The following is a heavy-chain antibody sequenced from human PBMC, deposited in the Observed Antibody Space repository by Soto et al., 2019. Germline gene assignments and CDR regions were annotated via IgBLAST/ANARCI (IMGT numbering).Heavy chain of an antibody. J-gene: IGHJ5*02. CDR2: IYYSGST. D-gene: IGHD3-16*01. CDR1: GGSISSGDYY. Sequence: QVQLQESGPGLVKPSQTLSLTCTVSGGSISSGDYYWSWIRQPPGKGLEWIGYIYYSGSTYYNPSIKSRVTISVDTSKNQFSLKLSSVTAAATAVYYCDRGGGQNWFDPWGQGTLVTVSS. V-gene: IGHV4-30-4*01. CDR3: DRGGGQNWFDP.